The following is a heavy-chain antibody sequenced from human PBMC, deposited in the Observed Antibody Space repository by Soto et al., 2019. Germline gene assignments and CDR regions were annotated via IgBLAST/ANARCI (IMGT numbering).Heavy chain of an antibody. Sequence: PGGSLRLSCAASGFTFSSYGMHWVRQAPGKGLEWVAVISYDGSNKYYADSVKGRFTISRDNSKNTLYLQMNSLRAEDTAVYYCAKDLQWLASDYYYYGMDVWGQGTTVTVSS. D-gene: IGHD6-19*01. J-gene: IGHJ6*02. CDR3: AKDLQWLASDYYYYGMDV. V-gene: IGHV3-30*18. CDR1: GFTFSSYG. CDR2: ISYDGSNK.